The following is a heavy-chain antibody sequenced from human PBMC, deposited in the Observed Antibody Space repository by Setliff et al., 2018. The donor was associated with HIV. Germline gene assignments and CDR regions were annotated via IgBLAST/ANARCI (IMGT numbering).Heavy chain of an antibody. CDR1: GGTFSSYA. CDR3: ARDPRIAVARDYYYYYMDV. V-gene: IGHV1-69*13. Sequence: ASVKVSCKASGGTFSSYAISWVRQAPGQGLEWMGGIIPIFGTADYAQKFQGRVTITADESTSTAYMELSSLRSEDTAVYYCARDPRIAVARDYYYYYMDVWGKGTTVTAP. CDR2: IIPIFGTA. D-gene: IGHD6-19*01. J-gene: IGHJ6*03.